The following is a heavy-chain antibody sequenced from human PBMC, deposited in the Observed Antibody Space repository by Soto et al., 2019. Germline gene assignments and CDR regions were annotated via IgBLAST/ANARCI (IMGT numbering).Heavy chain of an antibody. J-gene: IGHJ5*01. CDR2: LDPSSTYI. CDR1: GFTFSAYT. D-gene: IGHD4-17*01. CDR3: VRGSYGDYDS. Sequence: EVQLVESGGGLVKPGGSLRLSCAASGFTFSAYTMNWVRQAPGKGLEWVSSLDPSSTYIYYADSVKGRFTLSRDNAKSSLFLRLNSLRADATALYYCVRGSYGDYDSWGQGTLVTVSS. V-gene: IGHV3-21*02.